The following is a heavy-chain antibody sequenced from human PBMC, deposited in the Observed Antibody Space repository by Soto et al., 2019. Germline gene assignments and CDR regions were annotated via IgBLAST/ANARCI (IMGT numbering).Heavy chain of an antibody. CDR1: GGSISSGGYY. CDR3: ARSVFP. CDR2: LNYSGST. Sequence: QVQLQESRPGLVKPSQTLSLTCTVSGGSISSGGYYWSWIRQHPGKGLEWVGYLNYSGSTYYNPSLKSRVIISVDTCKNQLSLKVSSGTDADTAVYYCARSVFPWGQGTMVTVSS. V-gene: IGHV4-31*03. J-gene: IGHJ5*02.